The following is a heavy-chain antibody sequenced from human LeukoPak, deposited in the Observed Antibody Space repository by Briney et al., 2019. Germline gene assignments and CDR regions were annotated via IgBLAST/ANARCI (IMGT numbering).Heavy chain of an antibody. D-gene: IGHD3-10*01. CDR2: INYSGST. J-gene: IGHJ4*02. V-gene: IGHV4-59*04. CDR1: GGSISSYY. Sequence: PSETLSLTCTVSGGSISSYYWSWIRLPPGKGLEWIASINYSGSTYYNPSLKSRVTISVDTSENQFSLKLSSVTAADTAVYYCARYVVYGSGKYYFDYWGQGTLVTVSS. CDR3: ARYVVYGSGKYYFDY.